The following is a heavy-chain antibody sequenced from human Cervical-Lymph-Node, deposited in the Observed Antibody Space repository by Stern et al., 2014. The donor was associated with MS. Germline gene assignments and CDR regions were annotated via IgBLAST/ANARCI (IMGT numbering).Heavy chain of an antibody. D-gene: IGHD6-13*01. CDR2: ISANNGNT. V-gene: IGHV1-18*01. Sequence: VQLVQSAVEVKKPGASVKVSCKTSGYTFTNYGINWVRQAPGQGLEWLGWISANNGNTNFAQKFQDRIIMTTNTSTGTAFLEVRRLISDDTAVYYCARDLDSRITALGYWGQGTLVAVS. CDR3: ARDLDSRITALGY. J-gene: IGHJ4*01. CDR1: GYTFTNYG.